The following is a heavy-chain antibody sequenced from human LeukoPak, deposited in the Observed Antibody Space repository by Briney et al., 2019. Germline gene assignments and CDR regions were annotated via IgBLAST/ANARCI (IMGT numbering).Heavy chain of an antibody. CDR1: GFTFNTHA. D-gene: IGHD3-9*01. J-gene: IGHJ5*02. Sequence: SGGSLRLSCAASGFTFNTHAMSWVRQAPGKGLEWVSSISSSSSYIYYADSVKGRFTISRDNAKNSLYLQMNSLRAEDTAVYYCARDGHLETAPQLDLRYFDWLWPARQNWFDPWGQGTLVTVSS. V-gene: IGHV3-21*01. CDR2: ISSSSSYI. CDR3: ARDGHLETAPQLDLRYFDWLWPARQNWFDP.